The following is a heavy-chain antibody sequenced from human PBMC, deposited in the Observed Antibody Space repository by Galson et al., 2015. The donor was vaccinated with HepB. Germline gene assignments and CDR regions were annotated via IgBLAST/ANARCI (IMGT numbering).Heavy chain of an antibody. CDR2: ISSSSSYI. Sequence: SLRLSCAASGFTFSSYSMNWVRQAPGKGLEWVSSISSSSSYIYYADSVKGRFTISRDNAKNSLYLQMNSLRAEDTAVYYCARQLAAGTRGVMYYYGMDVWGQGTTVTVSS. V-gene: IGHV3-21*01. J-gene: IGHJ6*02. CDR1: GFTFSSYS. CDR3: ARQLAAGTRGVMYYYGMDV. D-gene: IGHD6-13*01.